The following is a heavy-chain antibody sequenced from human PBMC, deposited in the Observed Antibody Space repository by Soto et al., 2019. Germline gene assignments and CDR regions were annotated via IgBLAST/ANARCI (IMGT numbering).Heavy chain of an antibody. CDR3: ARHERYGGNSWYFDL. CDR1: GGSISSSSYY. V-gene: IGHV4-39*01. CDR2: IYYSGST. Sequence: SETLSLTCTVSGGSISSSSYYWGWIRQPPGKGLEWIGSIYYSGSTYYNPSLKSRVTISVDTSKNQFSLKLSSVTAADTAVYYCARHERYGGNSWYFDLWGRGTLVTVSS. J-gene: IGHJ2*01. D-gene: IGHD4-17*01.